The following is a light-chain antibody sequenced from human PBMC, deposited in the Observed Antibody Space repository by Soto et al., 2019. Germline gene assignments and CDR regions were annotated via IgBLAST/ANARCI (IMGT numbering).Light chain of an antibody. CDR3: QQYNNWPPYT. Sequence: EIVMTQSPATLSVSPGERATLSCRASQSVSSNLAWYQQKPGQAPRLLIYGASTRATGIPARFRGSGSGTEFTLTISSLQSEDFAVYYCQQYNNWPPYTFGQGTKLEIK. CDR2: GAS. CDR1: QSVSSN. J-gene: IGKJ2*01. V-gene: IGKV3-15*01.